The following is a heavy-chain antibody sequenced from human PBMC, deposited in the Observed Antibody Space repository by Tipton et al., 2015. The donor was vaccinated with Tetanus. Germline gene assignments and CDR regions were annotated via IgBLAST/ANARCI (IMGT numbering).Heavy chain of an antibody. Sequence: SLRFSRAASGFTFSTNAMHWVRQAPGKGLEWVAAIWNDGSYKYYADSVKGRFTVSRDNSKNTLYLEMNSLRAEDTAVYYCARVGISQNAYSYVYHGLDVWGQGTTVTVSS. V-gene: IGHV3-33*01. J-gene: IGHJ6*02. CDR2: IWNDGSYK. CDR3: ARVGISQNAYSYVYHGLDV. D-gene: IGHD5-18*01. CDR1: GFTFSTNA.